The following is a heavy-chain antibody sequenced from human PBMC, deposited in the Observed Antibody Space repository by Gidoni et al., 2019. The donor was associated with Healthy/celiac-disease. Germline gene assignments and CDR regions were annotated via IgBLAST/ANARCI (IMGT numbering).Heavy chain of an antibody. CDR2: IKQDGSEK. D-gene: IGHD6-19*01. Sequence: EVQLVESGGGLVQPGGSLRLSCAASGFTFSSYWMSWVRQAPGKGLGWVANIKQDGSEKYYVDSVKGRFTISRDNAKNSLYLQMNSLRAEDTAVYYCARDRALGGWYSDYWGQGTLVTVSS. CDR3: ARDRALGGWYSDY. V-gene: IGHV3-7*03. J-gene: IGHJ4*02. CDR1: GFTFSSYW.